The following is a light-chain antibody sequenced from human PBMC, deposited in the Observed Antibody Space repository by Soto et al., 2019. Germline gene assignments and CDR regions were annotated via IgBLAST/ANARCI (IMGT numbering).Light chain of an antibody. CDR1: SSDVGGYNY. CDR3: CSYTTTSTYV. Sequence: QSVLTQPASVSGSPGQSITISYTGTSSDVGGYNYVSWYQQHPGKAPKLMIYDVSNRPSGVSNRFSGSKSANTASLTISGLQAEDEADYYCCSYTTTSTYVFGTGTKVTVL. CDR2: DVS. J-gene: IGLJ1*01. V-gene: IGLV2-14*01.